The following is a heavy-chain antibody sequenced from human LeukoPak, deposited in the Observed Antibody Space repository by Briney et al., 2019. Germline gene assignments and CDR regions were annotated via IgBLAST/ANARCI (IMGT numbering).Heavy chain of an antibody. J-gene: IGHJ4*02. Sequence: PGGSLRLPCAASGFAFSSYGMHWVRQAPGKGLEWVPFIRYDGSNKYYADSVKGRFTISRDNSKNTLYLQMNSLRAEDTAVYYCAKHRRVATIRAPFDYWGQGTLVTVSS. CDR3: AKHRRVATIRAPFDY. D-gene: IGHD5-12*01. CDR2: IRYDGSNK. CDR1: GFAFSSYG. V-gene: IGHV3-30*02.